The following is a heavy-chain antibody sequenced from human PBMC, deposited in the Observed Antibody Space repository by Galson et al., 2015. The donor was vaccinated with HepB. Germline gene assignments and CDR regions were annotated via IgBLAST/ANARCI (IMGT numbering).Heavy chain of an antibody. CDR3: VKDSVLLWFGELESDYYYYGMDV. J-gene: IGHJ6*02. Sequence: SLRLSCAASGFTFSSYAVHWVRQAPGKGLEYVSAISSNGGSTYYADSVKGRFTISRDNSKNTLYLQMSSLRAEDTAVYYCVKDSVLLWFGELESDYYYYGMDVWGQGTTVTVSS. CDR1: GFTFSSYA. D-gene: IGHD3-10*01. V-gene: IGHV3-64D*06. CDR2: ISSNGGST.